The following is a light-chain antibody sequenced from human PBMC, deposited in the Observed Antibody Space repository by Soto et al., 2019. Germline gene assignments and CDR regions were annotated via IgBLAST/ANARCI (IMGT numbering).Light chain of an antibody. CDR1: SSNIGSNT. J-gene: IGLJ3*02. Sequence: QAVVTQPPSASGTPGQRVTVSCSGSSSNIGSNTVNWYQQLPGTAPKLLIYSNNQRPSGVPDRFSGSKSGISVSLAISGLQSEDEADYYCAAWDDSLNGLVIGGGTKLTVL. CDR2: SNN. V-gene: IGLV1-44*01. CDR3: AAWDDSLNGLV.